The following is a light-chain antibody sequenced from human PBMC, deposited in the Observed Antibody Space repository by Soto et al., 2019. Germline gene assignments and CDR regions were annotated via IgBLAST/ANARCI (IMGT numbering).Light chain of an antibody. Sequence: QSVLTQPPSASGTPGQRISISCSGSSSNVGTNYVYWYQKLPGAAPKLLIYSYNERPSGVPDRFSGSKSGNSASLAISGLRSEDEAEYYCATWDDSLSGVLFGGGTKLTVL. V-gene: IGLV1-47*02. CDR3: ATWDDSLSGVL. CDR1: SSNVGTNY. J-gene: IGLJ2*01. CDR2: SYN.